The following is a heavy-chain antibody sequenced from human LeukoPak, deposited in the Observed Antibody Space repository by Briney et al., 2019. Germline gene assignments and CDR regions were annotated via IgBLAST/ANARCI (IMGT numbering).Heavy chain of an antibody. J-gene: IGHJ6*03. Sequence: GSLRLSCDVSGFTFGNYAMSWVRQAPGKGLEWISGISASGHYTYTADSLKGRFTISRDNSKNTLYLQMNSLRAEDTALYYCAKDGSWGDYYFYFYIDVWGKGTTVTVSS. D-gene: IGHD3-16*01. V-gene: IGHV3-23*01. CDR1: GFTFGNYA. CDR2: ISASGHYT. CDR3: AKDGSWGDYYFYFYIDV.